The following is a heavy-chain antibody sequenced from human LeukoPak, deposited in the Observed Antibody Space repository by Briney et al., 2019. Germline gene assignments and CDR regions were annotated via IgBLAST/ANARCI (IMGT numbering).Heavy chain of an antibody. D-gene: IGHD2-2*01. Sequence: SETLSLTCTVSGGSISSYYWSWIRQPPGKGLEWIGYIYYSGSTNYNPSLKSRVTISVDASKNQFSLKLSSVTAADTAVYYCARAIRVPAAIVYYYYGMDVWGQGTTVTVSS. CDR2: IYYSGST. J-gene: IGHJ6*02. CDR3: ARAIRVPAAIVYYYYGMDV. V-gene: IGHV4-59*01. CDR1: GGSISSYY.